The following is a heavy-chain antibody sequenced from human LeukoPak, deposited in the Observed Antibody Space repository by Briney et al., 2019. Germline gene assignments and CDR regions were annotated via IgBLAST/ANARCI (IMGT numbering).Heavy chain of an antibody. CDR2: INHSGST. CDR3: ATRSWGSYVYFDY. Sequence: SETLSLTCAVYGGSFSGYYWSWIRQPPGKGLEWIGEINHSGSTNYNPSLKSRVTISVDTSKNQFSLKLSSVTAADTAVYYCATRSWGSYVYFDYWGQGTLVTVSS. CDR1: GGSFSGYY. V-gene: IGHV4-34*01. D-gene: IGHD1-26*01. J-gene: IGHJ4*02.